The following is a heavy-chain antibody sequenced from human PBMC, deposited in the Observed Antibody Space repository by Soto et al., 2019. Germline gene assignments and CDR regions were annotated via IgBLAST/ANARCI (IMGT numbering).Heavy chain of an antibody. CDR2: IYYSGST. CDR1: GGSLSSSGCY. CDR3: AKSRTDPDIVVVVAVDS. Sequence: PSETQSLTCTVAGGSLSSSGCYWGWIRQPPGKGLEWIGSIYYSGSTYYNPSLKSRVTISVDTSKNQFSLKLSSVTAADTAVYYCAKSRTDPDIVVVVAVDSWGQGTLVTVSS. J-gene: IGHJ4*02. D-gene: IGHD2-15*01. V-gene: IGHV4-39*01.